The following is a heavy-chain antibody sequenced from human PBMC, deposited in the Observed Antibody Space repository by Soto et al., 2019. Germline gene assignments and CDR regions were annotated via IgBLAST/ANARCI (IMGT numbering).Heavy chain of an antibody. Sequence: QVQLQQWGAGLLKPSETLSLTCAVYGGSFSGYYWSWIRQPPGKGLEWIGEINHSGSTNYNPSLKSRVTISVDTSKNQFSLKLSSVTAADTAVYYCARGRRSSSWALDYWGQGTLVTVSS. D-gene: IGHD6-13*01. V-gene: IGHV4-34*01. CDR2: INHSGST. CDR1: GGSFSGYY. CDR3: ARGRRSSSWALDY. J-gene: IGHJ4*02.